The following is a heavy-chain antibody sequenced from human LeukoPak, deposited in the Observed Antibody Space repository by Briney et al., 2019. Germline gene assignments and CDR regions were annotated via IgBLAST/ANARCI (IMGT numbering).Heavy chain of an antibody. CDR2: ISGSGGNT. Sequence: PGGSLRLSCAASGFTFSSFPMSWVRQAPGKGLEWVSSISGSGGNTYYAASVEGRFTISRDYSKDTLSLQMNSLRAEDTAVYYCAKSMGELSPDDAFDIWGQGTMVTVSS. D-gene: IGHD3-16*01. V-gene: IGHV3-23*01. CDR1: GFTFSSFP. J-gene: IGHJ3*02. CDR3: AKSMGELSPDDAFDI.